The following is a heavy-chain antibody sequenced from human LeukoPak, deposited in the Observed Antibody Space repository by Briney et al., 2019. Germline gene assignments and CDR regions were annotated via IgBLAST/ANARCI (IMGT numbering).Heavy chain of an antibody. D-gene: IGHD3-10*01. CDR1: GFTLSSYA. CDR2: ISGDGITT. J-gene: IGHJ4*02. V-gene: IGHV3-64D*06. CDR3: VKDRYYGSGRYTFDF. Sequence: GGSLRLSCSASGFTLSSYAMHWVRQAPGKGLEYVSGISGDGITTYHVDSVKGRFTISRDNSKNTLYLQMSSLRPEDTAVYYCVKDRYYGSGRYTFDFWGRGTLVAVSS.